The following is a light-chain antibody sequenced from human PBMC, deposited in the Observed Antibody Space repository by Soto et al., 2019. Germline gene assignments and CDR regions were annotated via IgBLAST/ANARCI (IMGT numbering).Light chain of an antibody. CDR1: SSDVGAYNY. Sequence: QSVLTQPASVSGSPGQSITISCAGTSSDVGAYNYVSWYQQHPGKAPKLVIYEVGNRPSGVSNRFSGSKSGNTASLTISGLQAEDEADDYCSSYTSSTTQGFGGGTQLTVL. J-gene: IGLJ3*02. CDR2: EVG. V-gene: IGLV2-14*01. CDR3: SSYTSSTTQG.